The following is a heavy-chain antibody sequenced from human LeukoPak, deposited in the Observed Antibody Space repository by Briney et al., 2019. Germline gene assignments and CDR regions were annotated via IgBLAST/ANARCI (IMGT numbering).Heavy chain of an antibody. V-gene: IGHV3-23*01. D-gene: IGHD3-10*01. J-gene: IGHJ4*02. CDR3: AKEGFMAALYYFDY. Sequence: GGSLTLSCLASGFILSSYAMSWVGPAPGTGVDGVASITRSEGNTYYAASVKGRLAISRDNAKTTLYLQMSALRADDTALYYCAKEGFMAALYYFDYWGQGTLVTVSS. CDR2: ITRSEGNT. CDR1: GFILSSYA.